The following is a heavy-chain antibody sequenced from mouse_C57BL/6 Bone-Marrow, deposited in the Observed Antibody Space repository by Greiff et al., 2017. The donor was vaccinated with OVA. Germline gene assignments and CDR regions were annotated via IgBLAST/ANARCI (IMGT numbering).Heavy chain of an antibody. D-gene: IGHD1-1*01. CDR2: IDPSDSYT. CDR1: GYTFTSYW. J-gene: IGHJ1*03. Sequence: QVQLQQPGAELVMPGASVKLSCKASGYTFTSYWMHWVKQRPGQGLEWIGEIDPSDSYTNYNQKFKGKFTLTVDNSTSTAYMQLSSLTSEDSAVYYCARGGLYYGSSYWYFDVWCTGTTVTVSS. V-gene: IGHV1-69*01. CDR3: ARGGLYYGSSYWYFDV.